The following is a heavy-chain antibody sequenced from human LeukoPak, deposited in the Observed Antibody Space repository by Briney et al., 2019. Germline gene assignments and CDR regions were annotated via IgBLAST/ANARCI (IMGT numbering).Heavy chain of an antibody. V-gene: IGHV5-51*01. CDR3: ARRYYHTTEFDP. CDR2: IYPADSST. CDR1: GYGFSNYW. D-gene: IGHD3-10*01. J-gene: IGHJ5*02. Sequence: GESLRISCKASGYGFSNYWIGWVRQLPGKGPEWVGFIYPADSSTRYSPSFQGQVTISADKSISTAYLQWSGLKASDTAMYYCARRYYHTTEFDPWGQGTLVTVSS.